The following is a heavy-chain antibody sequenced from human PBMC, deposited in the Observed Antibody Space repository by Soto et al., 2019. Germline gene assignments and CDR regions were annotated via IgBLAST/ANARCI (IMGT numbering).Heavy chain of an antibody. CDR3: VRTSHYGSGSWNFDS. D-gene: IGHD3-10*01. CDR2: TRNKANRYTT. V-gene: IGHV3-72*01. Sequence: EVQLVESGGGLVQPGRSLRLSCAGSGFTLSDHYMDWVRQAPGKGLEWVGRTRNKANRYTTEYAASVKGRFTVSSDDSLNSVYLQMNSLKTEDTAVYYCVRTSHYGSGSWNFDSWGQGTLVTVSS. CDR1: GFTLSDHY. J-gene: IGHJ4*02.